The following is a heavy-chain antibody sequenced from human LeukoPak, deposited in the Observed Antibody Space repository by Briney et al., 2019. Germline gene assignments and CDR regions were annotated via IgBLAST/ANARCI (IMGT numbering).Heavy chain of an antibody. V-gene: IGHV3-7*03. D-gene: IGHD6-13*01. J-gene: IGHJ4*02. CDR2: IKEDGSDK. Sequence: GGSLRLSCAASGCTFSNYWMDWVRQSPGKGLEWVANIKEDGSDKYYVDSVKGRFTISRDNAKNSLYLQMNSLRAEDTAVYYCARASSWYFGFDYWGQGTLVTVSS. CDR1: GCTFSNYW. CDR3: ARASSWYFGFDY.